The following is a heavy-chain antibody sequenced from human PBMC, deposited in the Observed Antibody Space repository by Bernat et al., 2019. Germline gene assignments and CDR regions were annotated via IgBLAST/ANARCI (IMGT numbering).Heavy chain of an antibody. CDR1: GFTFNNYG. J-gene: IGHJ2*01. CDR2: ISYDGSNK. V-gene: IGHV3-30*03. D-gene: IGHD6-6*01. CDR3: ASTKAARPTAYWYFDL. Sequence: QVQLVESGGGVVQPERSLRLSCAASGFTFNNYGMHWVRQAPGKGLEWVAVISYDGSNKYYTDSVKGRFTISRDNSKNTLYLQMNSLRAEDTAVYYCASTKAARPTAYWYFDLWGRGTLVTVSS.